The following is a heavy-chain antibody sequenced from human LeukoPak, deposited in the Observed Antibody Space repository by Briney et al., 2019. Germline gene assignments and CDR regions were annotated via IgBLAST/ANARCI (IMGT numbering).Heavy chain of an antibody. CDR2: ISSDGNAK. J-gene: IGHJ4*02. CDR3: ARENYSDASGSYYFDY. Sequence: GTSLRLSCAASGFTFSSFAMHWVRQASGKGLEWVAAISSDGNAKYYAGSVRGRFTISRDNSKNTLSLQMNSLRDDDAAVYYCARENYSDASGSYYFDYWGQGTLVTVSS. D-gene: IGHD3-22*01. CDR1: GFTFSSFA. V-gene: IGHV3-30-3*01.